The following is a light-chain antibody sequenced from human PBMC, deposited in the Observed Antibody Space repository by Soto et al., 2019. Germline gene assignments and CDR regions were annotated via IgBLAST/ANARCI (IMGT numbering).Light chain of an antibody. CDR1: QSVGSN. CDR2: GAS. J-gene: IGKJ1*01. CDR3: QQYNNWPPDRT. V-gene: IGKV3-15*01. Sequence: EIVMTQSPATLSVSPGERATLSCRASQSVGSNLAWYQLKPGQAPRLLIYGASTWATGIPARFSGSGSGTDFTLTISSLQSEDFAIYFCQQYNNWPPDRTFGQGTKVEIK.